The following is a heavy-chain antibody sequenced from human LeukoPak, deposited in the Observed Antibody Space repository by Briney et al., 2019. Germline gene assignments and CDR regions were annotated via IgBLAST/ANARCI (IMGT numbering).Heavy chain of an antibody. V-gene: IGHV1-18*01. J-gene: IGHJ4*01. CDR2: ITAYNGNK. CDR1: GYTFSNYG. Sequence: ASVKVSCKTSGYTFSNYGISWVRQAPGQGLEWMGWITAYNGNKLYAQRFQGRITLTTDTSTSTSYMELRSLEYDDTAIYYCARDNDKVVDHWGQGTLVTVSS. D-gene: IGHD1-1*01. CDR3: ARDNDKVVDH.